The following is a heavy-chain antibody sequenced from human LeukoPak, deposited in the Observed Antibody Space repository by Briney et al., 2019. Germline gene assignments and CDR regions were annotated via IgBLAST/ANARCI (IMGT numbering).Heavy chain of an antibody. V-gene: IGHV3-21*01. CDR1: GFTFSTYS. Sequence: GGSLRLSCAASGFTFSTYSMNWVRQASGKGLEWVSSISTTSGYMYYADSVKGRFTISRDNAKNSLFLQMNSLRAEDTAVYYCARDGGGWFDPWGQGTLVTVSS. CDR3: ARDGGGWFDP. D-gene: IGHD3-10*01. J-gene: IGHJ5*02. CDR2: ISTTSGYM.